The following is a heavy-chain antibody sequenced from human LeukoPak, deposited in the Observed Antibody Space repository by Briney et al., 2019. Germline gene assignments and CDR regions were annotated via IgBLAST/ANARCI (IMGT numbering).Heavy chain of an antibody. D-gene: IGHD4-23*01. CDR1: GFAFHNYA. Sequence: PGGSLRLSCVGSGFAFHNYAMHWVRRPPGKGLEWVSAINWNSDTKDYADSVKGRFTISRDRDRNALYLQMDSLRPEDTALYYCAKDTGGNGAYFYAMDVWGQRTSVTVSS. CDR3: AKDTGGNGAYFYAMDV. V-gene: IGHV3-9*01. CDR2: INWNSDTK. J-gene: IGHJ6*02.